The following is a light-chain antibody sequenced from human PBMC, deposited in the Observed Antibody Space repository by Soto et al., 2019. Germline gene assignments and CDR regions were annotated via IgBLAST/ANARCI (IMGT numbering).Light chain of an antibody. CDR2: GDS. J-gene: IGLJ1*01. CDR1: GSDIGAGYD. Sequence: QSVLPQPPSVSGAPGPRVTISCTGSGSDIGAGYDVHWYLHRPGTAPQLLVFGDSHRPSGVPDRFSGSKSGTSASLVITGVQAEDEGDYYCQSYDSTLDARYVFGTGTKLTVL. CDR3: QSYDSTLDARYV. V-gene: IGLV1-40*01.